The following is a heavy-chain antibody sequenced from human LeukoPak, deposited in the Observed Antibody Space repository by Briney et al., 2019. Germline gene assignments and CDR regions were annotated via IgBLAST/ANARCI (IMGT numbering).Heavy chain of an antibody. CDR1: GFTFSSYE. J-gene: IGHJ4*02. D-gene: IGHD3-22*01. Sequence: GGSPRLSCAASGFTFSSYEMNWARQAPGKGLEWVSYISSSGSTIYYADSVKGRFTISRDNAKNSLYLQMNSLRAEDTAVYYCARVAMIVAKPYDNWGQGTLVTVSS. CDR3: ARVAMIVAKPYDN. CDR2: ISSSGSTI. V-gene: IGHV3-48*03.